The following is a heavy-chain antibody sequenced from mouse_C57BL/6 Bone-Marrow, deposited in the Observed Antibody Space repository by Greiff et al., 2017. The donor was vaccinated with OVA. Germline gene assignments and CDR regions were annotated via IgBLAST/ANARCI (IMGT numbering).Heavy chain of an antibody. V-gene: IGHV5-6*01. Sequence: DVQLVESGGDLVKPGGSLKLSCAASGFTFSSYGMSWVRQTPDKRLEWVATISSGGSYTYYPDSVKGRFTISRDNAKNTLYLQMSSLKSEDTAMYYCARHAIYDGYHFDYWGQGTTLTVSS. J-gene: IGHJ2*01. CDR2: ISSGGSYT. CDR1: GFTFSSYG. D-gene: IGHD2-3*01. CDR3: ARHAIYDGYHFDY.